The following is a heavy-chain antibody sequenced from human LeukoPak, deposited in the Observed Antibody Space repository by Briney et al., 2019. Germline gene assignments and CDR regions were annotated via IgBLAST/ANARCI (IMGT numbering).Heavy chain of an antibody. CDR1: GYTFTGYY. V-gene: IGHV1-2*04. Sequence: ASVKVSCKASGYTFTGYYMHWVRQAPGQGLEWMGWINPNSGGTNYAQKFQGWVTMTRDTSISTAYMELSRLRSDDTAVYYCARARRFGEFYYFDDWGQGTLVTASS. CDR3: ARARRFGEFYYFDD. J-gene: IGHJ4*02. CDR2: INPNSGGT. D-gene: IGHD3-10*01.